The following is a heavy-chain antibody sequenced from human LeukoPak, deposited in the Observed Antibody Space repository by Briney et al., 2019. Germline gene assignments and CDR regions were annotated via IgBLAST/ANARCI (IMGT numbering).Heavy chain of an antibody. CDR1: GFTFSSNW. V-gene: IGHV3-7*01. CDR2: IRQDGSDK. J-gene: IGHJ4*02. D-gene: IGHD2-15*01. Sequence: GGSLRPSCAASGFTFSSNWMSWVRQAPGKGLEWVANIRQDGSDKYYMDSMKGRFTISRDNAKNSLSLQMNSLRVEDTAVYYCARDRDCGDGGCYPHFDYWGQGVRVTVSS. CDR3: ARDRDCGDGGCYPHFDY.